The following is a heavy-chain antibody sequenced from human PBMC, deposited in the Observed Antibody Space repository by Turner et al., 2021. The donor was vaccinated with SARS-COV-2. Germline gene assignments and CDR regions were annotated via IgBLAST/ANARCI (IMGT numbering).Heavy chain of an antibody. CDR3: ARVTDSAYSSGWYKYYYYMDV. CDR1: GTPYSRYS. Sequence: EVQLVESGGGLVKPGGYLRLSCAASGTPYSRYSMTWVRQAPGKGLEWVSSISIGSSYIYYADSVKGRFTISRDNAKNSLYLQMNSLRAEDTAVYYCARVTDSAYSSGWYKYYYYMDVWGKGTTVTVSS. J-gene: IGHJ6*03. V-gene: IGHV3-21*01. CDR2: ISIGSSYI. D-gene: IGHD6-19*01.